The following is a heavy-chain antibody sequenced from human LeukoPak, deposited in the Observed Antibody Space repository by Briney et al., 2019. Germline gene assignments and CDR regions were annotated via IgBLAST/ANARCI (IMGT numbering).Heavy chain of an antibody. V-gene: IGHV3-53*01. CDR2: IFRGGSP. Sequence: GGSLRPSGAPFDFSAGGNYMTWARQPPGKGLDGFSFIFRGGSPYYADSVKGRFILSRDNSNNTLYLQMKSLRAEDTAIYYCAKMRYYDILTGYLNCFDPWGQGTLVTVSS. CDR1: DFSAGGNY. D-gene: IGHD3-9*01. J-gene: IGHJ5*02. CDR3: AKMRYYDILTGYLNCFDP.